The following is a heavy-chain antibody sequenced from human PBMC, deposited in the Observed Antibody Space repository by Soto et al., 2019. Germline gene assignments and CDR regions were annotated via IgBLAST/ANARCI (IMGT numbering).Heavy chain of an antibody. Sequence: QVQLVESGGGLVKPGGSLRLSCAASGFTFSDYYMSWIRQAPGKGLEWVSYISSSSSYTNYADSVKGRFTISRDNAKNSLYLQMSSLRAEDTAVYYCARATNYYDSSGYYVVWFDPWGQGTLVTVSS. D-gene: IGHD3-22*01. CDR2: ISSSSSYT. V-gene: IGHV3-11*06. CDR3: ARATNYYDSSGYYVVWFDP. J-gene: IGHJ5*02. CDR1: GFTFSDYY.